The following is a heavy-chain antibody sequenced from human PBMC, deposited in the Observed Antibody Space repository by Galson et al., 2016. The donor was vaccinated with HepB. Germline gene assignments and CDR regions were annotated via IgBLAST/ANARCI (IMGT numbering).Heavy chain of an antibody. CDR1: GYTFTGYY. CDR2: INPNSGGT. D-gene: IGHD5-18*01. Sequence: SVKVSCKASGYTFTGYYMHWVRQAPGQGLEWMGWINPNSGGTNYAQKFQGWVTMTRDTSISTAYMELSRLRSDDTAVYYCARDLPSRIQLWLQGYFDFWGQGTLVTVSS. J-gene: IGHJ4*02. V-gene: IGHV1-2*04. CDR3: ARDLPSRIQLWLQGYFDF.